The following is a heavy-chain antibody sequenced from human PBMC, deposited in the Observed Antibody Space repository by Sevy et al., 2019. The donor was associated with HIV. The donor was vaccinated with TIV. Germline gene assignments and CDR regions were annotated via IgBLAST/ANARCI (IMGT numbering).Heavy chain of an antibody. Sequence: ASVKVSGKASGFTFTSSAVQWVRQTRGQRLQWIGWIVVGSGVTNYAQSFQERVSIIGDMSTSTVYMEVTSLTSDDTAVYYCAAEDMTTFWGQFRVFDFWGQGTVVTVSS. V-gene: IGHV1-58*01. J-gene: IGHJ3*01. D-gene: IGHD3-16*01. CDR3: AAEDMTTFWGQFRVFDF. CDR1: GFTFTSSA. CDR2: IVVGSGVT.